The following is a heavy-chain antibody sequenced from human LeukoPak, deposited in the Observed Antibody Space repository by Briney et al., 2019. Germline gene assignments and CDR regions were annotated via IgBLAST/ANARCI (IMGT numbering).Heavy chain of an antibody. J-gene: IGHJ4*02. CDR2: IIPIFGIA. Sequence: GASVKVCCKASGGTFSSYAISWVRQAPGQGLEWMGRIIPIFGIAKYAQKFHGRVTITADNTTSTAYLELSNLRSEDTAVYYCARDLPIAAAGNFDYWGQGTLVTVSS. D-gene: IGHD6-13*01. CDR3: ARDLPIAAAGNFDY. CDR1: GGTFSSYA. V-gene: IGHV1-69*04.